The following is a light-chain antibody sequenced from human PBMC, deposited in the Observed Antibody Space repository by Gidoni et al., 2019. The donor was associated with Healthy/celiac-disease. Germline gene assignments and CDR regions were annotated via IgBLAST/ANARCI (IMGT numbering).Light chain of an antibody. Sequence: DIQLTPSPSSLSASVGDRVTITCRASQSISSYLTWYQQKPGKAPKLLIYAASTLQSGVPSRFSGSGSGTEFTLTISSLQPEDFATYYCQQLNSYPRTFGQGTKVEIK. J-gene: IGKJ1*01. CDR1: QSISSY. CDR3: QQLNSYPRT. CDR2: AAS. V-gene: IGKV1-9*01.